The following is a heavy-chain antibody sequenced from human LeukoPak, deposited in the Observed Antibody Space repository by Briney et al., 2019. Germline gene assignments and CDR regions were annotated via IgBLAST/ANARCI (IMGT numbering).Heavy chain of an antibody. D-gene: IGHD5-12*01. CDR2: IRYDGSNK. Sequence: GGSLRLSCAASGFSFGSYGMHWVRQAPGKGLEWVTFIRYDGSNKYYADSVKGRFTISRDNSKNTLYLQMNTLRAEDTAVYYCAKGGGYEAQYYYYYLDVWGKGTTVTISS. V-gene: IGHV3-30*02. J-gene: IGHJ6*03. CDR1: GFSFGSYG. CDR3: AKGGGYEAQYYYYYLDV.